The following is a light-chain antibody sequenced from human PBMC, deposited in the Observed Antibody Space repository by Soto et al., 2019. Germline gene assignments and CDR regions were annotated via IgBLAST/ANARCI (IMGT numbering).Light chain of an antibody. CDR2: GAS. CDR3: QQYGSSPPA. CDR1: ESISSSY. Sequence: EIVLTQSPGTLSLFPGERATLSCRASESISSSYLAWYQQNPGQAPRLLIYGASSRATGIPDRFSGSGSGTDFSLTISRLEPEDSAVYHCQQYGSSPPAFGQGTKVEIK. V-gene: IGKV3-20*01. J-gene: IGKJ1*01.